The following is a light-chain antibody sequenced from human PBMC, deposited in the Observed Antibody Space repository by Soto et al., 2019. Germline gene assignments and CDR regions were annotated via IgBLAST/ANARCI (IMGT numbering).Light chain of an antibody. J-gene: IGKJ2*01. Sequence: DIQMTQSPSSLSASVGDRVTITCRASQSISSYLNWYQQKPGKAPKLLIYSASSLQSRVPSRFSGSGSVTDFTLTISSLQPEDFATYYCQQSYSTLYTFGKGTKLEIK. CDR3: QQSYSTLYT. CDR2: SAS. CDR1: QSISSY. V-gene: IGKV1-39*01.